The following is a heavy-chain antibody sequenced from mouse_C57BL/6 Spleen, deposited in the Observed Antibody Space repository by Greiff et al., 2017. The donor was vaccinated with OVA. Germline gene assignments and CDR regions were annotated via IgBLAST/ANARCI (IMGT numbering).Heavy chain of an antibody. CDR1: GYAFTNYL. V-gene: IGHV1-54*01. CDR3: ARRTLPPYAMDY. J-gene: IGHJ4*01. CDR2: INPGSGGT. Sequence: QVQLKQSGAELVRPGTSVKVSCKASGYAFTNYLIEWVKQRPGQGLEWIGVINPGSGGTNYNEKFKGKATLTADTSSSTAYMQLSSLTSEDSAVYFCARRTLPPYAMDYWGQGTSVTVSS.